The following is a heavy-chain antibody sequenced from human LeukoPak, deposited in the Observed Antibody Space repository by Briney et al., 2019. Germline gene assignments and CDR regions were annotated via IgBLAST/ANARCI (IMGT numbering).Heavy chain of an antibody. CDR3: ARAIRYCSGGSCYSVIDY. Sequence: XXIXXXXGKGLEWIGYIYYSGSTNYNPSLKSRVTISVDTSKNQFSLKLSSVTAADTAVYYCARAIRYCSGGSCYSVIDYWGQGTLVTVSS. J-gene: IGHJ4*02. V-gene: IGHV4-59*01. CDR2: IYYSGST. D-gene: IGHD2-15*01.